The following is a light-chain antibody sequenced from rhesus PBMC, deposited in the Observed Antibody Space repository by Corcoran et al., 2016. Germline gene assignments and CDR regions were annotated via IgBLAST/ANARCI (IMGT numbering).Light chain of an antibody. CDR2: YAS. J-gene: IGKJ4*01. CDR3: QKYNDWPLT. CDR1: QSFGST. V-gene: IGKV3-42*02. Sequence: EIVMTQSPATLSLSPGERATLSCRASQSFGSTLAWYQQKPGQAPRLLIYYASSRATGIPDRFSGSGSGTEFTLTLSSLVPEDVGVYYGQKYNDWPLTFGGGTKVEIK.